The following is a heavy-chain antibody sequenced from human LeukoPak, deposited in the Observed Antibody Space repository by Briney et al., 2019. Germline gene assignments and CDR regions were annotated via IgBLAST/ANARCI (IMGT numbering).Heavy chain of an antibody. CDR2: IYSGGST. V-gene: IGHV3-66*04. Sequence: GGSLRLSCGASGFTFSSNWMTWVRQAPGKGLEWVSVIYSGGSTYYADSVKGRFTISRDNSKNTLYLQMNSLRAEDAAVYYCASQRLAYCGGDCYSYGMDVWGQGTTVTVSS. CDR3: ASQRLAYCGGDCYSYGMDV. CDR1: GFTFSSNW. J-gene: IGHJ6*02. D-gene: IGHD2-21*01.